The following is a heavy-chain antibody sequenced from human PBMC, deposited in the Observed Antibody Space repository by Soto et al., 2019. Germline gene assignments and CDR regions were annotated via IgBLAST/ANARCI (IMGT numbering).Heavy chain of an antibody. Sequence: ASVKVSCKASGYTFTGYYMHWVRQAPGQGLEWMGWINPNSGGTNYAQKFQGWVTMTRDTSISTAYMELSRLRSDDTAVYYCARGAHVGPFHPVFYILRQGTTVT. CDR3: ARGAHVGPFHPVFYI. D-gene: IGHD3-16*01. CDR1: GYTFTGYY. J-gene: IGHJ3*02. CDR2: INPNSGGT. V-gene: IGHV1-2*04.